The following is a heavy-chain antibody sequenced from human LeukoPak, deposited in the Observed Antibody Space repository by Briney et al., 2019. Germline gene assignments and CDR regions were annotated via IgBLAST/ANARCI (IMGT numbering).Heavy chain of an antibody. Sequence: APVKVSCKASGYTFTSYAMNWVRQAPGQGLEWMGWINTNTGNPTYAQGFTGRFVFSLDTSVSTAYLQISSLKAEDTAVYYCARDNCGGDCYGYYYYGMDVWGQGTTVTVSS. V-gene: IGHV7-4-1*02. J-gene: IGHJ6*02. CDR2: INTNTGNP. CDR3: ARDNCGGDCYGYYYYGMDV. CDR1: GYTFTSYA. D-gene: IGHD2-21*02.